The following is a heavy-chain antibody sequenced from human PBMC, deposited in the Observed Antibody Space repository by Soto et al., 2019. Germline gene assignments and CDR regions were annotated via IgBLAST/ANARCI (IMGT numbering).Heavy chain of an antibody. Sequence: PSETLSLTCTVSGGSISSYYWSWIRQPPGKGLEWIGYIHYSGSTNYNPSLKSRVTISVDTSKNQFSLKLSSVTAADTAVYYCARGTTYSGYYGYWGQGTLVTVSS. V-gene: IGHV4-59*01. J-gene: IGHJ4*02. CDR1: GGSISSYY. D-gene: IGHD5-12*01. CDR3: ARGTTYSGYYGY. CDR2: IHYSGST.